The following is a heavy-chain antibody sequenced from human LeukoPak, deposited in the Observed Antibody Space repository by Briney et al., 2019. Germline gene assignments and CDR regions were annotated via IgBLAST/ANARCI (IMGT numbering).Heavy chain of an antibody. V-gene: IGHV3-53*01. CDR1: GFTVSSNY. Sequence: PGGSLRLSCAASGFTVSSNYMNWVRRAPGKGLEWVSVIYSGGSTYYADSVKGQFTISRDNSKNTLYLQMNSLRVEDTAVYYCARQYSYGRFDYWGQGTLVTVSS. J-gene: IGHJ4*02. CDR3: ARQYSYGRFDY. CDR2: IYSGGST. D-gene: IGHD5-18*01.